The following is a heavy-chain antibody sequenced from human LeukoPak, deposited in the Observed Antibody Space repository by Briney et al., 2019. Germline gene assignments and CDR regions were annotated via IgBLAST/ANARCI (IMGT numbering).Heavy chain of an antibody. V-gene: IGHV3-21*01. CDR1: GFTFGDYS. Sequence: PGGSLRLSCTASGFTFGDYSMNWVRQAPGKGLEWVSSISSSSSYIYYADSVKGRFTISRDNAKNSLYLQMNSLRAEDTAVYYCARDLYPTVTTDYYYYYMDVWGKGTTVTVSS. D-gene: IGHD4-17*01. CDR2: ISSSSSYI. J-gene: IGHJ6*03. CDR3: ARDLYPTVTTDYYYYYMDV.